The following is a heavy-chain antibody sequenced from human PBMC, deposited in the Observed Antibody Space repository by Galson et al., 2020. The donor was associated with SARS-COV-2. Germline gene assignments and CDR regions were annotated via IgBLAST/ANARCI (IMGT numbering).Heavy chain of an antibody. CDR1: GFTFSSYA. J-gene: IGHJ2*01. CDR2: ISYDGSNK. Sequence: QLGESLKISCAASGFTFSSYAMHWVSQAPGKGLEWVAVISYDGSNKYYADSVKGRFTISRDNSKNTLYLQMNSLRAEDTAVYYCARVYSGSYQGYFDLWGRGTLVTVSS. V-gene: IGHV3-30*04. D-gene: IGHD1-26*01. CDR3: ARVYSGSYQGYFDL.